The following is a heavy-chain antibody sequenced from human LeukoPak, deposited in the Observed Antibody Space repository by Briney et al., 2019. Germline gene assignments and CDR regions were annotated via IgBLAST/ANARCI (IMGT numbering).Heavy chain of an antibody. Sequence: GASVKVSCTASGYTFTSYDINWVRQATGQGLEWMGWMNPNSGNTGYAQKFQGRVTMTRNTSISTAYMELSSLRSEDTAVYYCARHLERRYHYYMDVWGKGTTVTVSS. J-gene: IGHJ6*03. CDR3: ARHLERRYHYYMDV. CDR2: MNPNSGNT. CDR1: GYTFTSYD. V-gene: IGHV1-8*01. D-gene: IGHD1-1*01.